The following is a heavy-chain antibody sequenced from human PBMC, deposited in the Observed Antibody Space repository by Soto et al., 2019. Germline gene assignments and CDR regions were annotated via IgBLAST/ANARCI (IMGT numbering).Heavy chain of an antibody. J-gene: IGHJ4*02. CDR1: GFTFSSYG. CDR2: ISYDGSNK. D-gene: IGHD6-19*01. V-gene: IGHV3-30*18. CDR3: AEAGSGWFYVFDY. Sequence: QVQLVESGGGVVQPGRSLRLSCAASGFTFSSYGMHWVRQAPGKGLEWVAVISYDGSNKYYADSVKGRFTISRDNSKNTLYLQMNSLRAEDTAVYYCAEAGSGWFYVFDYWGQGTLVTVSS.